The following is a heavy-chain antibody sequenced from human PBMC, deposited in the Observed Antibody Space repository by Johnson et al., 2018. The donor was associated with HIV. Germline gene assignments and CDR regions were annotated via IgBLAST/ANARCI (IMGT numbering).Heavy chain of an antibody. Sequence: VQLVESGGGLVQPGRSLRLSCAASGFTVSSNEMSWVRQSPGKGLEWVANIKKDGSEKYYVDSVKSRFTISRDNAKNSLYLQMSSLRAEDTAVYYCARWNWGSAAFDIWCQGTMVNVSS. D-gene: IGHD7-27*01. CDR1: GFTVSSNE. V-gene: IGHV3-7*04. CDR2: IKKDGSEK. J-gene: IGHJ3*02. CDR3: ARWNWGSAAFDI.